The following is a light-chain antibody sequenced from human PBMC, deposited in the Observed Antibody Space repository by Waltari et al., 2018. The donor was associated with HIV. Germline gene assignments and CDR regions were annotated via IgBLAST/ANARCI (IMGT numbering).Light chain of an antibody. Sequence: QSVLTQPPSVSATPRQQVTISCSGTSSNIGKNYVSLFQQLPGTAPKLLIYENNKRPAGIPDRFSGAKSGTSATLGITGPQTGDEADYYCGTWDTSLSAVVFGGGTKLAVL. CDR3: GTWDTSLSAVV. J-gene: IGLJ2*01. V-gene: IGLV1-51*02. CDR2: ENN. CDR1: SSNIGKNY.